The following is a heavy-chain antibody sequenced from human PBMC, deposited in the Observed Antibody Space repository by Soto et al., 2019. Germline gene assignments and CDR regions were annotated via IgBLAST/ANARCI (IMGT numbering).Heavy chain of an antibody. V-gene: IGHV4-39*02. J-gene: IGHJ4*02. Sequence: PSETLSLTCAVSGGSIDSSAYYWGWIRQPPGKGLEWIGSIKYGVSSYCNPSLKSRVTISVDTSKNHFSLKLSSVTAADTAVYYCVRRDCGGDCYSWYYWGQGTLVTASS. CDR1: GGSIDSSAYY. CDR3: VRRDCGGDCYSWYY. CDR2: IKYGVSS. D-gene: IGHD2-21*02.